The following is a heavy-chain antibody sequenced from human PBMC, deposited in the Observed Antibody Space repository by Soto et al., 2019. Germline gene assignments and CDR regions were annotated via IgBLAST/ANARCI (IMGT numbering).Heavy chain of an antibody. Sequence: ASVKVSCKASGYTFTSYYMHWVRQAPGQGLEWMGIINPSGGSTSYAQKFQGRVTMTRDTSTSTVYMELSSLRSEDTAVYYCAREAVIFGGVTLTPDYWGQGTLGTVSS. CDR2: INPSGGST. V-gene: IGHV1-46*01. CDR3: AREAVIFGGVTLTPDY. D-gene: IGHD3-3*01. J-gene: IGHJ4*02. CDR1: GYTFTSYY.